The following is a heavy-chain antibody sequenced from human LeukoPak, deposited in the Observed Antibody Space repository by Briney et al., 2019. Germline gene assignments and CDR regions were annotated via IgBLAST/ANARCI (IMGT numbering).Heavy chain of an antibody. CDR3: GRGSPANFDY. Sequence: GGSLRLSCAASGFTFSSYWMHWVGQAPGKGLVWVSRVNSDESSTSYADSVKGRFTISRDNAKNTLYLQMNSLRAEDTAVYYCGRGSPANFDYWGQGTLVTVSS. J-gene: IGHJ4*02. CDR1: GFTFSSYW. D-gene: IGHD2-2*01. V-gene: IGHV3-74*01. CDR2: VNSDESST.